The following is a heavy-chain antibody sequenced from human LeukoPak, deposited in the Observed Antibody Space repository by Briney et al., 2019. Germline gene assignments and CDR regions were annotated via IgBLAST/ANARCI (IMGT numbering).Heavy chain of an antibody. CDR3: ARGRSAYDSSAYYYGN. Sequence: PSETLSLTCTVSGGSISSYYWSWIRQVPGKGLEWIAYIYYIGSTDYNPSLKSRDTTSVDTSKNQFSLKLTSVTAADTAVYYCARGRSAYDSSAYYYGNWGQGILVTVSS. V-gene: IGHV4-59*12. CDR1: GGSISSYY. CDR2: IYYIGST. J-gene: IGHJ4*02. D-gene: IGHD3-22*01.